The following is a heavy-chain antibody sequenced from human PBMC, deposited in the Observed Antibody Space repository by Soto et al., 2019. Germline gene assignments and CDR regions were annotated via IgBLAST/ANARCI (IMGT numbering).Heavy chain of an antibody. D-gene: IGHD3-22*01. CDR3: ARDGVNYYESSGQEGAFDI. CDR1: GFTFSSYG. Sequence: PGGSLRLSCAASGFTFSSYGMHWVRQAPGKGLEWVAVIWYDGSNKYYADSVKGRFTISRDNSKNTLYLQMNSLRAEDTAVYYCARDGVNYYESSGQEGAFDIWGQGTMVAVS. J-gene: IGHJ3*02. CDR2: IWYDGSNK. V-gene: IGHV3-33*01.